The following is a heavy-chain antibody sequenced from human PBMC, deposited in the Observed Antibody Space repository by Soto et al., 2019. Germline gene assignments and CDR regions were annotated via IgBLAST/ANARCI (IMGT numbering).Heavy chain of an antibody. V-gene: IGHV5-51*01. CDR1: GYSFTSYW. CDR3: AREHCTNGVCSFDY. Sequence: GESLNISCTGSGYSFTSYWISWVRQMPGKGLEWMGIIYPGDSDTRYSPSFQGQVTISADKSISTAYLQWSSLKASDTAMYYCAREHCTNGVCSFDYWGQGTLVTVSS. D-gene: IGHD2-8*01. J-gene: IGHJ4*02. CDR2: IYPGDSDT.